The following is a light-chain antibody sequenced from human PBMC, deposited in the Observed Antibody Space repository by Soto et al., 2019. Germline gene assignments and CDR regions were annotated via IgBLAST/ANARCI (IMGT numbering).Light chain of an antibody. Sequence: DIVMTQSPDSLAVSLGERATINCKSSQSVLYSSTNKNYLAWYQQKAGQTPKLLIYWASTRESGVPDRISGSGSGTDFTLTISSLQAEDVAVYYCQQYYCSPRTFGQGTKLEIK. J-gene: IGKJ2*01. CDR3: QQYYCSPRT. CDR1: QSVLYSSTNKNY. V-gene: IGKV4-1*01. CDR2: WAS.